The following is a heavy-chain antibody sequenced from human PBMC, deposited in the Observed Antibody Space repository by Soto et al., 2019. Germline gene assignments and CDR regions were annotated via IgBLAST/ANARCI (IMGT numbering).Heavy chain of an antibody. V-gene: IGHV1-46*03. CDR3: ARDLCSGGRCYPRRLYYMDV. D-gene: IGHD2-15*01. CDR2: INPSDGST. Sequence: ASVKVSCKASGYTFTSYYMHWVRQAPGQGLEWMAIINPSDGSTSYAQKFQGRVTMTRDTSTSTVYMELSSLRSEDTAVYYCARDLCSGGRCYPRRLYYMDVWGKGTTVTVS. CDR1: GYTFTSYY. J-gene: IGHJ6*03.